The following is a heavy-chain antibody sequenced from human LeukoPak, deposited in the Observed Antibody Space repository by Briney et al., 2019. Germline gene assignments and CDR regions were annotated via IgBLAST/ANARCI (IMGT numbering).Heavy chain of an antibody. Sequence: GGSLRLSCAASGFTFSSYGMHWVRQAPGKGLEWVAVISYDGSNKYYADSVKGRFTISRDNSKNTLYLQMNSLRAEDTAVYYCARDLTSYIAVAGTRIDYWGQGTLVTVSS. CDR1: GFTFSSYG. CDR2: ISYDGSNK. V-gene: IGHV3-30*03. D-gene: IGHD6-19*01. CDR3: ARDLTSYIAVAGTRIDY. J-gene: IGHJ4*02.